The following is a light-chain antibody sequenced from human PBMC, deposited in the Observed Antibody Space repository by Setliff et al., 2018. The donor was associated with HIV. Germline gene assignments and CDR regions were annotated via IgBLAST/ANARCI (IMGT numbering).Light chain of an antibody. V-gene: IGLV2-14*03. J-gene: IGLJ1*01. CDR1: SNDVGGYNH. CDR2: GVT. Sequence: QSALTQPASVSGSPGQSVTISCTGTSNDVGGYNHVSWYQQHPGKAPKLMIYGVTSRPSGIPDRFSGSKSGNTASLTISGLQAEDESDYYCVSYTKSSTYVFGSGTKVTVL. CDR3: VSYTKSSTYV.